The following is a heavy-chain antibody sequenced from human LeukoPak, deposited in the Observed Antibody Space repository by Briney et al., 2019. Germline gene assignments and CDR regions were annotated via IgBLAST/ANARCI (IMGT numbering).Heavy chain of an antibody. Sequence: GESLKISCKGSGYIFSSYWISWVRQMPGKGLEWMGRIDPSDSYINYSPSFQGRVTISSDKTTTTAYLQWSSLKASDTAMYYCARLTSGTFDFWGQGTLVTVSS. CDR3: ARLTSGTFDF. J-gene: IGHJ4*02. CDR1: GYIFSSYW. D-gene: IGHD1-1*01. CDR2: IDPSDSYI. V-gene: IGHV5-10-1*01.